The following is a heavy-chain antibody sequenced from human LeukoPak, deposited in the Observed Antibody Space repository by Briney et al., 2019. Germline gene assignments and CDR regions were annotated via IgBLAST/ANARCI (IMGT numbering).Heavy chain of an antibody. J-gene: IGHJ4*02. D-gene: IGHD3/OR15-3a*01. CDR3: ARDGALGL. CDR2: IYNDGNT. Sequence: GGSLRLSCVASGFTVSSNYMNWVRQAPGKGLEWVSVIYNDGNTYYADSVKGRFTISRDNSKNSLYLQMNSLRAEDTAVYYCARDGALGLWGQETLVTVSS. V-gene: IGHV3-53*01. CDR1: GFTVSSNY.